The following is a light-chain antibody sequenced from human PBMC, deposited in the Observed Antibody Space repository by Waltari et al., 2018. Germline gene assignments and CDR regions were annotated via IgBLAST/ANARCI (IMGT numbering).Light chain of an antibody. V-gene: IGLV2-11*01. CDR2: DVS. CDR3: LSYTSSITFV. Sequence: QSALTQPRSVSGSPGQSVTISCTGTSSDVGGYNYVSWYHQHPGKAPKLVSYDVSKRPSGVPDRFSGSKSGHTASLTISGLQAEDEADYYCLSYTSSITFVFGGGTKLSVL. CDR1: SSDVGGYNY. J-gene: IGLJ2*01.